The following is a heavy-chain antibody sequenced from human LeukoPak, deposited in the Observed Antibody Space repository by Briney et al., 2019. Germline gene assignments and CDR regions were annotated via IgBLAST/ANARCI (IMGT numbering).Heavy chain of an antibody. V-gene: IGHV4-59*01. CDR3: ARDGFKAPHCSSTSCYSTDAFDI. D-gene: IGHD2-2*01. CDR2: IYYSGST. CDR1: GGSISSYY. J-gene: IGHJ3*02. Sequence: SETLSLTCTVSGGSISSYYWSWIRQPPGKGLEWIGYIYYSGSTNYNPSLKSRVTISVDTSKNQFSLKLSSVTAADTAVYYCARDGFKAPHCSSTSCYSTDAFDIWGQGTMVTVSS.